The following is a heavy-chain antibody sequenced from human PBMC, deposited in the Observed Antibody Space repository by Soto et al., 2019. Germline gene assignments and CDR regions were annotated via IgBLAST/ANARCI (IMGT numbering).Heavy chain of an antibody. D-gene: IGHD4-17*01. CDR1: GFTFSDYY. V-gene: IGHV3-11*01. Sequence: PGGSLRLSCAASGFTFSDYYVSWIRQAPGKGLEWVSYISSSGSTIYYADSVKGRFTISRDNAKNSLYLQMNSLRAEDTAVYYCARVSPGDYGDYYFDYWGQGTLVTVSS. CDR3: ARVSPGDYGDYYFDY. CDR2: ISSSGSTI. J-gene: IGHJ4*02.